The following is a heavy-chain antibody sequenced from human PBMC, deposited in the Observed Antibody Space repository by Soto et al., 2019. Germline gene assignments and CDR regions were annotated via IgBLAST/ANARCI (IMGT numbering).Heavy chain of an antibody. D-gene: IGHD3-9*01. CDR3: ARRGRRYSDYLSRPQTVGGFDI. J-gene: IGHJ3*02. V-gene: IGHV4-39*07. Sequence: SETLSLTCTVSGGSISSSSYYWGWIRQPPGKGLEWIGSIYYSGSTYYNPSLKSRVTISVDTSKNQVSLTLSSVTAADTAVYYCARRGRRYSDYLSRPQTVGGFDIWGQGTLVTVSS. CDR1: GGSISSSSYY. CDR2: IYYSGST.